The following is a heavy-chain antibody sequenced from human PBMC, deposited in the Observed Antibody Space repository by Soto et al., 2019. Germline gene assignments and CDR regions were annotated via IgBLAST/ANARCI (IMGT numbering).Heavy chain of an antibody. V-gene: IGHV1-18*01. D-gene: IGHD1-20*01. CDR3: AGRYILHNSYYYGMDV. J-gene: IGHJ6*02. Sequence: QVQLVQSGAEVKKPGASVKVSCKASGYTFTSYGISWVRQAPGQGLEWMGWISAYNGNTNYAQKLQGRVTMTTDTSTSTAYMELRSLRSDDTAVYYCAGRYILHNSYYYGMDVWGQGTTVTVSS. CDR2: ISAYNGNT. CDR1: GYTFTSYG.